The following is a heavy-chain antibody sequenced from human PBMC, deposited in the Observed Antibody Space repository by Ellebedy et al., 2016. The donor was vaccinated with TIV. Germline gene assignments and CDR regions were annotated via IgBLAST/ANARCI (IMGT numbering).Heavy chain of an antibody. Sequence: GESLKISCTASTPTLSVHTMSWVRQAPGKGREWVSSISDSGTSTFYADSVKGRFTISRDTSKNTLFLQMNSLRAEDTAIYYCARGFAAAVDTFDFWGQGTLVTVSS. CDR1: TPTLSVHT. CDR2: ISDSGTST. CDR3: ARGFAAAVDTFDF. J-gene: IGHJ4*02. D-gene: IGHD6-13*01. V-gene: IGHV3-23*01.